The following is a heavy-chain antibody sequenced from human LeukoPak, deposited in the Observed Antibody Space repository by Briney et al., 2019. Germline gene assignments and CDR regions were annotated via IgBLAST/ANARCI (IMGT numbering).Heavy chain of an antibody. CDR2: IASSGLNT. J-gene: IGHJ3*01. CDR1: ALMCRAAA. D-gene: IGHD3-16*02. Sequence: PGGSLSRSGAGYALMCRAAARTRVRQAPGKGLEWVSLIASSGLNTYYADSVRGRFTISRDNSKNTLSLQMNSLRVEDTAIYYCARDKELSTWGLGTLVTVSS. V-gene: IGHV3-23*01. CDR3: ARDKELST.